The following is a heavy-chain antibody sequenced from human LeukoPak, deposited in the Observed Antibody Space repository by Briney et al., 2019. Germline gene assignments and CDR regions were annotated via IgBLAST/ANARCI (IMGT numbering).Heavy chain of an antibody. J-gene: IGHJ6*02. CDR2: IYTSGST. V-gene: IGHV4-4*07. D-gene: IGHD1-26*01. CDR3: ARGGSYGHGNYYHSMDV. Sequence: PSETLSLTCTVSVGSICSYYWAWIRQPPGRGLEWIGRIYTSGSTNSNPSLKSRVTISVDTSKNQFSLKLSSVTAADTAVYYCARGGSYGHGNYYHSMDVWGQGSTLTVSS. CDR1: VGSICSYY.